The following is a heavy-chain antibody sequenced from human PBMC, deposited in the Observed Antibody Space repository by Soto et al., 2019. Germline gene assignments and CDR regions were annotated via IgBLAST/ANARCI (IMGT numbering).Heavy chain of an antibody. CDR1: GGSISIINYY. Sequence: QLQLQESGPGLVKPSETLSLTCTVSGGSISIINYYWGWIRQPPGKGLEWIGSIYYSGSSDYNPSLKSRVTISVDTSTNQLTMKLTSVTAADTAVYYCARHPTTPRTIVCWFDPWGQGTQVTVSS. CDR3: ARHPTTPRTIVCWFDP. CDR2: IYYSGSS. V-gene: IGHV4-39*01. D-gene: IGHD1-1*01. J-gene: IGHJ5*02.